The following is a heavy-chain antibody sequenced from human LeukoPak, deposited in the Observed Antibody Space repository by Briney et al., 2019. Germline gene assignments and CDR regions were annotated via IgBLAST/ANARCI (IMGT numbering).Heavy chain of an antibody. V-gene: IGHV3-23*01. CDR2: ISGSGDST. CDR3: AKTRPLDSSSWSHGDY. J-gene: IGHJ4*02. Sequence: GGSLRLSCAASGFTFSSYAMSWVRQAPGKGLEWVSAISGSGDSTYYGDTVKGRFTISRDNSKNTLYLQMNSLRAEDTAVYYCAKTRPLDSSSWSHGDYWGQGTLVTVSS. CDR1: GFTFSSYA. D-gene: IGHD6-13*01.